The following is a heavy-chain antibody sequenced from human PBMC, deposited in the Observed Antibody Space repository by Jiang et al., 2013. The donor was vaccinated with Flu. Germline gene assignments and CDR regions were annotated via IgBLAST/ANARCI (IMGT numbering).Heavy chain of an antibody. CDR3: ARSVEGIYYYYGMDV. CDR1: GFTFSSYA. V-gene: IGHV3-30-3*01. Sequence: SGFTFSSYAMHWVRQAPGKGLEWVAVISYDGSNKYYADSVKGRFTISRDNSKNTLYLQMNSLRAEDTAVYYCARSVEGIYYYYGMDVWGQGTTVTVSS. J-gene: IGHJ6*02. D-gene: IGHD5-24*01. CDR2: ISYDGSNK.